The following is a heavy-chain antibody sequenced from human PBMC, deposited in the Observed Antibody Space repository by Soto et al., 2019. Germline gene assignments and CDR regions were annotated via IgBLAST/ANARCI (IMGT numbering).Heavy chain of an antibody. J-gene: IGHJ6*02. V-gene: IGHV4-30-2*01. CDR1: GGSISSNGYS. D-gene: IGHD3-16*01. CDR2: IYHSGST. CDR3: ARGGGPTYSNGMDV. Sequence: QLQLQESGSGLVKPSQTLSLTCAVSGGSISSNGYSWSWIRQPPGKGLEWIGYIYHSGSTYYNPSLKSRVTISVDRSKNQFSLKLSSVTAADTAVYYGARGGGPTYSNGMDVWGQGTTVTVSS.